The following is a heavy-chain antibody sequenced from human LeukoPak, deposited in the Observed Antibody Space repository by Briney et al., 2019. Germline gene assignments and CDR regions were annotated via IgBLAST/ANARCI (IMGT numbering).Heavy chain of an antibody. CDR3: ARGYYDSSGYSVFDY. V-gene: IGHV4-34*01. CDR2: INHSGST. Sequence: SETLSLTCAVYGGSFSGYYWSWIRQPPGKGLGWIGEINHSGSTNYNPSLKSRVTISVDTSKNQFSLKLSSVTAADTAVYYCARGYYDSSGYSVFDYWGQGTLVTVSS. D-gene: IGHD3-22*01. CDR1: GGSFSGYY. J-gene: IGHJ4*02.